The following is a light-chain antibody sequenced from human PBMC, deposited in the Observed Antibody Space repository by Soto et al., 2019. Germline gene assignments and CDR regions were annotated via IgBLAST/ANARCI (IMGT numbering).Light chain of an antibody. Sequence: EIVLTQSPATLSLSPGERATLSCRASQSVGNYLAWYQQKPGQAPRLLIYDASNRATGVPSRFSGGGSGTDFTLTITGLEPEDFAVYYCQQRSNWRTFGQGTKVDI. CDR1: QSVGNY. CDR3: QQRSNWRT. CDR2: DAS. V-gene: IGKV3-11*01. J-gene: IGKJ1*01.